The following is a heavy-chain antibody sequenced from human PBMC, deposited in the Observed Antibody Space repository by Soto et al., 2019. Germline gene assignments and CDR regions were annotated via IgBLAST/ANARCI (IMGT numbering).Heavy chain of an antibody. CDR2: INPNSGGT. D-gene: IGHD3-10*01. J-gene: IGHJ6*02. Sequence: ASVKVSCKASGYTFTGYYMHWARQAPGQVLEWMGLINPNSGGTNYAQKFQGRVTMTRDTPVITAYMELSRLRSDDTAVYYCARDEGSSTMVREVSSYYYYGMDVGGQGTTVNVSS. CDR1: GYTFTGYY. CDR3: ARDEGSSTMVREVSSYYYYGMDV. V-gene: IGHV1-2*02.